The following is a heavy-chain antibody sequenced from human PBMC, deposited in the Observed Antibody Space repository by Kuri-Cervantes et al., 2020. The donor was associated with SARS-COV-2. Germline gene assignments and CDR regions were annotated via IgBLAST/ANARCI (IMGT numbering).Heavy chain of an antibody. D-gene: IGHD3-3*01. J-gene: IGHJ3*02. CDR1: GFTFSSYA. V-gene: IGHV3-30-3*01. CDR2: ISYDGSNK. CDR3: ARDSLAEWLGDAFGI. Sequence: GGSLRLSCAASGFTFSSYAMHWVRQAPGKGLEWVAVISYDGSNKYYADSVKGRFTISRDNSKNTLYLQMNSLRAEDTAVYYCARDSLAEWLGDAFGIWGQGTMVTVSS.